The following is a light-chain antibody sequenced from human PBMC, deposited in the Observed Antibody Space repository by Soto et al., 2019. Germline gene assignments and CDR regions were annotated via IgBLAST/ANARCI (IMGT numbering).Light chain of an antibody. Sequence: EIVLTQSPGTLSLSPGERATLSCRARQSVSSSYLAWYQQKPGQAPRLLIYGASSRATGIPDWFSGSGSGTDFTLTIIRLEPEDFAVYYCQQYGSSPPVTFGQGTRLEIK. CDR3: QQYGSSPPVT. CDR2: GAS. J-gene: IGKJ5*01. CDR1: QSVSSSY. V-gene: IGKV3-20*01.